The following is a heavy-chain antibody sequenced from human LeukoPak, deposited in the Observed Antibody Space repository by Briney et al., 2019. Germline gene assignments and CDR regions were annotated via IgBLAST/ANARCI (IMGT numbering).Heavy chain of an antibody. CDR1: GGSFSGYY. V-gene: IGHV4-34*01. CDR3: ARIGVRGYCSSTSCYLVPSSNYYYYYYMDV. CDR2: INHSGST. J-gene: IGHJ6*03. D-gene: IGHD2-2*01. Sequence: PSETLSPTCAVYGGSFSGYYWSWIRQPPGRGLEWIGEINHSGSTNYNPSLKSRVTISVDTSKNQFSLKLSSVTAADTAVYYCARIGVRGYCSSTSCYLVPSSNYYYYYYMDVWGKGTTVTVSS.